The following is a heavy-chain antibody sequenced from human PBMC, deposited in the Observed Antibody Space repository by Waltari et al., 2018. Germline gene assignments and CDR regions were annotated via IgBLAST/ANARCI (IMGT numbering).Heavy chain of an antibody. V-gene: IGHV3-74*03. Sequence: DVQLVESGGGSVQPGGSLRLSCHASGFTLSSDWLNWVSQPPGKGLVWVERIKNDGSSTMYADSVKGRFTISRDNAKNALYLQMNSLRADDTAVYFCVRSDWFDPWGQGTLVTVSS. J-gene: IGHJ5*02. CDR2: IKNDGSST. CDR1: GFTLSSDW. CDR3: VRSDWFDP.